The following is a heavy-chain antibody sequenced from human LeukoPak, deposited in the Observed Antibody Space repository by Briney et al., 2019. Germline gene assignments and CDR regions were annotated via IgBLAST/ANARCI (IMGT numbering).Heavy chain of an antibody. CDR2: VWYDGSNK. V-gene: IGHV3-33*06. D-gene: IGHD6-13*01. Sequence: GGSLRLSCAASGFTFSSYGMHWVRQAPGKGLEWVAVVWYDGSNKYYADSVKGRFTISRDNSKNTLYLQMNSLRAEDTAVYYCAKDHGSSWYYFDYWGQGTLVTVSS. CDR1: GFTFSSYG. J-gene: IGHJ4*02. CDR3: AKDHGSSWYYFDY.